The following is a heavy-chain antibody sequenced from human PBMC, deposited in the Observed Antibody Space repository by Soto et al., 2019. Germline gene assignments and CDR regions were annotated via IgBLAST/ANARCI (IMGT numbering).Heavy chain of an antibody. CDR3: AKGGSWSGHN. CDR2: ISYDGSNK. Sequence: QVQVVESGGGVVQPGRSLRLSCAASGFTLRSYGMHWVRQAPGKGLEWVAAISYDGSNKYYADSVKGRFTISRDIPQNTLYLQMNSLRAEDTAVYYCAKGGSWSGHNWGQETLVTVSS. D-gene: IGHD3-3*01. J-gene: IGHJ4*02. V-gene: IGHV3-30*18. CDR1: GFTLRSYG.